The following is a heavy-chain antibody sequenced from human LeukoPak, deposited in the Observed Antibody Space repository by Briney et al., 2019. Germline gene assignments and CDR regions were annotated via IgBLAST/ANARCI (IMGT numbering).Heavy chain of an antibody. CDR3: ARDVAFDI. V-gene: IGHV4-30-4*07. Sequence: SETLSLTRAVSGGSLTRGGYSWSCIRPPPGKGLEWIGYIYYSGSTYYTPYLKSRVTISVDTSKNQFSLKMNSVTAADTAVYYCARDVAFDIWGQGTMVTVSS. CDR2: IYYSGST. J-gene: IGHJ3*02. CDR1: GGSLTRGGYS.